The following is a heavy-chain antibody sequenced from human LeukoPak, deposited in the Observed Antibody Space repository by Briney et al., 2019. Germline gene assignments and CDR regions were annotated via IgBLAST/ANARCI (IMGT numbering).Heavy chain of an antibody. J-gene: IGHJ4*02. CDR1: GFTFSSYS. D-gene: IGHD6-6*01. CDR3: ARGGRSSSGSGDY. V-gene: IGHV3-21*03. Sequence: GGSLRPSCAASGFTFSSYSMNWVRQAPGKGLEWVSSISSSSSYIYYADSVKGRFTISRDNAKNSLYLQMNSLRAEDTAVYYCARGGRSSSGSGDYWGQGTLVTVSS. CDR2: ISSSSSYI.